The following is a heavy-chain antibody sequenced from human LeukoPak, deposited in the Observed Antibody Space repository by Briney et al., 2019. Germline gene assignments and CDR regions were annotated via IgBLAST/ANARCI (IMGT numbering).Heavy chain of an antibody. CDR2: INHSGST. CDR1: GGSFSGYY. Sequence: SETLSLTCAVYGGSFSGYYWSWIRQPPGKGLEWIGEINHSGSTNYNPSLTSRVTVSVDTSKNQFSLRLSSVTVSDTAVYYCARQNGAYTGYDSFDYWGQGTLLTVSS. CDR3: ARQNGAYTGYDSFDY. D-gene: IGHD5-12*01. V-gene: IGHV4-34*01. J-gene: IGHJ4*01.